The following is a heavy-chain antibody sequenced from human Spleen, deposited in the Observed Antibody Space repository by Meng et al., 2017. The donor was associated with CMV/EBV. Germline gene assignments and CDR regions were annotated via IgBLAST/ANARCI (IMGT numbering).Heavy chain of an antibody. CDR2: ISANNGKT. D-gene: IGHD3-10*01. CDR1: GYSFTIFG. CDR3: ARNPPSTGDFDY. J-gene: IGHJ4*02. V-gene: IGHV1-18*01. Sequence: ASVKVSCKTSGYSFTIFGVNWVRQAPGQGLEWMGWISANNGKTSYSQKFQGRVSMTTDTSTSTAYMELGSLRSDDTAVYYCARNPPSTGDFDYWGQGTVVTVSS.